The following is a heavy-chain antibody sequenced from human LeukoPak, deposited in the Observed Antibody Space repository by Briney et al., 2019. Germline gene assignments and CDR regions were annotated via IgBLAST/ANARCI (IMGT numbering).Heavy chain of an antibody. V-gene: IGHV4-4*07. Sequence: PSETLSLTCTVSDRSVSRYYWNWIRLPAGKGLEWIGRIYTSGSTNYNPSLKSRVSMSVATSKNQFSLKLSSVTAADTAVYYCASSGSSWYENWLDPWGPGTLFTVSS. CDR1: DRSVSRYY. D-gene: IGHD6-13*01. CDR2: IYTSGST. J-gene: IGHJ5*02. CDR3: ASSGSSWYENWLDP.